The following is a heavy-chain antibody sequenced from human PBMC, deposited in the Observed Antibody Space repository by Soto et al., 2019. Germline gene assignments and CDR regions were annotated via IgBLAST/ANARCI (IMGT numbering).Heavy chain of an antibody. V-gene: IGHV3-33*01. D-gene: IGHD6-19*01. CDR1: GFTFSSYG. CDR2: IWYDGGNK. CDR3: ARVHIAVANYGMDV. J-gene: IGHJ6*02. Sequence: PGGSLRLSCAASGFTFSSYGMHWVRQAPGKGLEWVAVIWYDGGNKYYADSVKGRFTISRDNSKNTLYLQMNSLRAEDTAVYYCARVHIAVANYGMDVWGQGNTLTVSS.